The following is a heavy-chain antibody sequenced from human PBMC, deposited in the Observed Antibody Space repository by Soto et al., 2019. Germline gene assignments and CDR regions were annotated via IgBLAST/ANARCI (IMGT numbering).Heavy chain of an antibody. V-gene: IGHV3-30*18. CDR3: VKDGSSGWPYFYDMDV. D-gene: IGHD6-19*01. CDR1: GFTFSSYG. Sequence: GGSLRLSCAASGFTFSSYGMHWVRQAPGKGLEWVAVISYDGRNKYYADAVKGRFTISRDNSKNTLYLQMSSLRAEDTAVYYCVKDGSSGWPYFYDMDVWGQGTTVTV. J-gene: IGHJ6*02. CDR2: ISYDGRNK.